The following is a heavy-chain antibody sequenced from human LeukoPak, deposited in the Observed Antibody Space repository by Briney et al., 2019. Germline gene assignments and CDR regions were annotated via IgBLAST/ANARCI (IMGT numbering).Heavy chain of an antibody. V-gene: IGHV3-23*01. CDR3: AKDLSVAVDY. J-gene: IGHJ4*02. CDR1: GFTFSSYG. Sequence: GGTLRLSCAASGFTFSSYGMSWVRQAPGKGLEWVSAISGSGGSTYYADSVKGRFTISRDNSKNTLYLQMNSLRAEDTAVYYCAKDLSVAVDYWGQGTLVTVSS. CDR2: ISGSGGST. D-gene: IGHD6-19*01.